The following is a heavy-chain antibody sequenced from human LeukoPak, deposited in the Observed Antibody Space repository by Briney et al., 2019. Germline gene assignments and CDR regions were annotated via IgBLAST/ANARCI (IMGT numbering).Heavy chain of an antibody. V-gene: IGHV1-2*02. J-gene: IGHJ5*02. D-gene: IGHD6-13*01. CDR1: GYTFTAFY. CDR3: ARAHLIAAAGYNWFDP. Sequence: ASVKVSCKAFGYTFTAFYMHWVRQAPGQGLEWMVWINPNSGATNYAQKFQGRVTMTRDTSISTAYMELSRLRSDDTAVYYCARAHLIAAAGYNWFDPWGQGTLVTVSS. CDR2: INPNSGAT.